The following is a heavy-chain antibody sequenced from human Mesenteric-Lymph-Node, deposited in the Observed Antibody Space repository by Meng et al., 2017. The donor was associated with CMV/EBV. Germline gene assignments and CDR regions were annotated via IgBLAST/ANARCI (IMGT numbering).Heavy chain of an antibody. CDR3: VREEWNQCYFDY. CDR1: GFTFSHFA. D-gene: IGHD3-3*01. J-gene: IGHJ4*02. V-gene: IGHV3-30-3*01. CDR2: ISYDGSNK. Sequence: GGSLKISCVASGFTFSHFAMHWVRQAPGKGLEWVAVISYDGSNKYYADSVKGRFTISRDNSKNMLYLQMNSLRTEDTAVYYCVREEWNQCYFDYWGQGTLVTVSS.